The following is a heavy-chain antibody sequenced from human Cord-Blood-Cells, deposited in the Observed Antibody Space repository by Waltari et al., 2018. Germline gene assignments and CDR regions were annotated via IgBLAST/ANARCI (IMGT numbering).Heavy chain of an antibody. CDR3: ARGGISSSWYFDY. J-gene: IGHJ4*02. CDR1: GYTFTSYA. Sequence: QVQLVQSGAEVKKPGASVKVSSKASGYTFTSYAMHWVRQAPGQRLEWMGWINAGNGNTKYSQKFQGRVTITRDTSASTAYMELSSLRSEDTAVYYCARGGISSSWYFDYWGQGTLVTVSS. D-gene: IGHD6-13*01. V-gene: IGHV1-3*01. CDR2: INAGNGNT.